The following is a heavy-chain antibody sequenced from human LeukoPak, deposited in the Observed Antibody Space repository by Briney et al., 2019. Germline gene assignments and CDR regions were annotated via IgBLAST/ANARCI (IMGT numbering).Heavy chain of an antibody. J-gene: IGHJ4*02. Sequence: ASVKVSCKASGYTFTSYYMHWVRQAPGQGLECMGIINSSGGSAIYAQKFQGRDTMTRDTSTSTVYMELSSLRSEDTAVYYCARVSGDGYNDYWGQGTLVTVSS. CDR2: INSSGGSA. CDR3: ARVSGDGYNDY. V-gene: IGHV1-46*01. CDR1: GYTFTSYY. D-gene: IGHD5-24*01.